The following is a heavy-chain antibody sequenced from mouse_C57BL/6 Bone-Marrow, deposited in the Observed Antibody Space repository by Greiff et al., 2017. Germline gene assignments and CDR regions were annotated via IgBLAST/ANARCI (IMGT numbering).Heavy chain of an antibody. CDR2: INSDGGNT. D-gene: IGHD2-4*01. V-gene: IGHV5-2*01. Sequence: EVQVVESGGGLVQPGASLKLSCESNEYAFPSHDMSWVRQTPEKRLELVAAINSDGGNTYYPDTMERRFIISRDNTEKTLYLQMSRLRSEDTAVYYCARHRVYDYEDWYFDVWGTGTTVTVSS. CDR1: EYAFPSHD. J-gene: IGHJ1*03. CDR3: ARHRVYDYEDWYFDV.